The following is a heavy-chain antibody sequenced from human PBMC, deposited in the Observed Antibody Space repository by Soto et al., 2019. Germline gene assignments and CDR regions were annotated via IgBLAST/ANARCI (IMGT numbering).Heavy chain of an antibody. CDR1: GGSVSSSSYY. CDR3: ARGRNYYDFWSGYKNRFDP. D-gene: IGHD3-3*01. J-gene: IGHJ5*02. Sequence: SETLSLTCTVSGGSVSSSSYYWGWVRQPPGKGLEWIGSVYYSGSTYYNPSLESRVTISVDTSKNQFSLKLSSVTAADTAVYYCARGRNYYDFWSGYKNRFDPWGQGTLVTVSS. CDR2: VYYSGST. V-gene: IGHV4-39*07.